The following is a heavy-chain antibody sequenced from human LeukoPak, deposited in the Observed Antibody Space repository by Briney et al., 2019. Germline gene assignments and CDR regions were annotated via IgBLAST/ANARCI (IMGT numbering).Heavy chain of an antibody. CDR2: ISSSSSYI. CDR3: ARAVYGFDAFDI. CDR1: GFTFSSCS. J-gene: IGHJ3*02. Sequence: GGSLRLSCAASGFTFSSCSMNWVRQAPGKGLEWVSSISSSSSYICYADSVKGRFTISRDNAKNSLYLQMNSLRAEDTAVYYCARAVYGFDAFDIWGQGTMVTVSS. V-gene: IGHV3-21*01. D-gene: IGHD4-17*01.